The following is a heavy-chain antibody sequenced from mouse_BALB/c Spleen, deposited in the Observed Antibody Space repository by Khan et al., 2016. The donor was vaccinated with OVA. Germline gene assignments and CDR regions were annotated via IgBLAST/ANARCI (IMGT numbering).Heavy chain of an antibody. CDR3: ARHQIPPSMNS. V-gene: IGHV2-6-2*01. Sequence: QVQLKESGPDLVAPSQSLSITCTVSGFSLTSYAIHWVRQPPGKGLEWLVVIWSDGRTTYNSALKYRLSISQDNSKSQVFLKINRLKSDDTAMNYCARHQIPPSMNSWGQGTSVTVSS. CDR2: IWSDGRT. J-gene: IGHJ4*01. CDR1: GFSLTSYA.